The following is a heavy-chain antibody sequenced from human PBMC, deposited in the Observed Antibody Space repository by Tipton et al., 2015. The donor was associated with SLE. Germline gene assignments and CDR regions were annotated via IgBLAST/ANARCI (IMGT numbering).Heavy chain of an antibody. D-gene: IGHD1-1*01. V-gene: IGHV4-59*01. J-gene: IGHJ5*02. CDR1: GASIRSYY. Sequence: TLSLTCTGSGASIRSYYWSWIRQPPGKGLEWIGNIYNSGSTNYNPSLKSRVTMSLDTSKNQFSLKLSSVTAADTAVYYCARDSLSGDNWFDPWGQGTLVTVSS. CDR2: IYNSGST. CDR3: ARDSLSGDNWFDP.